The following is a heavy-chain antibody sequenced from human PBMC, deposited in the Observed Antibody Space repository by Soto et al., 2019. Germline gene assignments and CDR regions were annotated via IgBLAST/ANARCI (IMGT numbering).Heavy chain of an antibody. J-gene: IGHJ3*02. CDR1: GGSFSGYY. CDR2: INHSGST. V-gene: IGHV4-34*01. D-gene: IGHD3-3*01. CDR3: ARDVSRFLRAHAFDI. Sequence: SETLSLTCAVYGGSFSGYYWSWIRQPPGKGLEWIGEINHSGSTNYNPSLKSRVTISVDTSKNQFSLKLSSVTAADTAVYYCARDVSRFLRAHAFDIWGQGTMVTVSS.